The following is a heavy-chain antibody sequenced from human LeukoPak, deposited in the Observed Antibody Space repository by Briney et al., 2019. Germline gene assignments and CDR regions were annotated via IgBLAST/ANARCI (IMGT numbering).Heavy chain of an antibody. CDR3: ARDRGGYTYSHDY. CDR1: GGSISSNNW. D-gene: IGHD5-18*01. Sequence: SETLSLTCAVSGGSISSNNWWIWVRQSPEKGLEWIGEIYHDGSTNYNPSLKSRVTISMDKSKNQLSLKLDFVTAADTAVYYCARDRGGYTYSHDYWGQGTLVTVSS. J-gene: IGHJ4*02. V-gene: IGHV4-4*02. CDR2: IYHDGST.